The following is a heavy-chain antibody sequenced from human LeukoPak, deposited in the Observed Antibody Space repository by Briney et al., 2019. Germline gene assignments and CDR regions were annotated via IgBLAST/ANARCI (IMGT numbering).Heavy chain of an antibody. Sequence: PSETLSLTCTVSDGSISSYYWSWIRQPAGKGLEWIGRIYTSGNTNYSPSLKSRVTMSIDTSKNQFSLKLSSVTAADTAVYYCARHRSGWLQSSFDYWGQGTLVTVSS. CDR2: IYTSGNT. V-gene: IGHV4-4*07. CDR1: DGSISSYY. J-gene: IGHJ4*02. D-gene: IGHD5-24*01. CDR3: ARHRSGWLQSSFDY.